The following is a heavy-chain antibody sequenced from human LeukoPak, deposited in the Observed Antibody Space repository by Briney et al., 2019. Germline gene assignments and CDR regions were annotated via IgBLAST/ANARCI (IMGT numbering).Heavy chain of an antibody. J-gene: IGHJ5*02. CDR1: GFTFSDYA. V-gene: IGHV3-30-3*01. D-gene: IGHD4-17*01. CDR3: ASEDELTTVTT. CDR2: TSYDGNNK. Sequence: GGSLRLSCAASGFTFSDYAIHWVRQAPGKGLEWVAVTSYDGNNKEYADSVKGRFTISRDNSKSTVYLQVNSLRGEDTAVFYCASEDELTTVTTWGQGTLVTVSS.